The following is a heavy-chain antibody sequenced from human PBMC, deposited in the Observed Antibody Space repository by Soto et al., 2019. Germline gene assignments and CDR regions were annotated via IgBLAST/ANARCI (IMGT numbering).Heavy chain of an antibody. J-gene: IGHJ4*02. CDR1: GYTFTSYA. CDR3: ARGASPLIDY. V-gene: IGHV1-3*01. Sequence: QVQLEQSGAEVKKPGASVKVSCKASGYTFTSYAMHWVRQAPGQRLEWMGWINAGNGNTKYSQKFQGRVTIIRDTSASTAYMELSSLRSEDTAVYYCARGASPLIDYWGQGTLVTVSS. CDR2: INAGNGNT. D-gene: IGHD1-26*01.